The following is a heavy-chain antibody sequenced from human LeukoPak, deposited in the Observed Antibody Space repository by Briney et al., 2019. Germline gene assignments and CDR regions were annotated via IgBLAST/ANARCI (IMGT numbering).Heavy chain of an antibody. J-gene: IGHJ4*02. Sequence: GGSLRLSCAASGFTFSSYSMNWVRQAPGKGLEWVSSISSSSSYIYYADSVKGRFTISRDNAKNSLYLQMNSLRAEDTAAHYCARGIDSSTPHWGQGTLVTVSS. CDR2: ISSSSSYI. CDR3: ARGIDSSTPH. D-gene: IGHD6-19*01. V-gene: IGHV3-21*01. CDR1: GFTFSSYS.